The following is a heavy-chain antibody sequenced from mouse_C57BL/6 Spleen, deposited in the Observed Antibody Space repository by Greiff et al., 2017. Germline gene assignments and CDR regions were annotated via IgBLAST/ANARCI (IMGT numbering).Heavy chain of an antibody. CDR2: IDPSDSYT. CDR1: GYTFTSYW. J-gene: IGHJ3*01. CDR3: ARSYYSNPAWFAY. Sequence: QVQLQQPGAELVKPGASVKLSCKASGYTFTSYWMQWVKQRPGQGLEWIGEIDPSDSYTNYNQKFQGRATLTVDTSSSTAYMQRSSLTSEDSAVYYCARSYYSNPAWFAYWGQGTLVTVSA. D-gene: IGHD2-5*01. V-gene: IGHV1-50*01.